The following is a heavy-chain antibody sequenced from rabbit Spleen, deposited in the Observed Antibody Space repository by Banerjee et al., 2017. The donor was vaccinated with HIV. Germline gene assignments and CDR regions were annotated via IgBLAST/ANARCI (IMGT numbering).Heavy chain of an antibody. CDR3: ARDAASYNYAGDL. V-gene: IGHV1S45*01. D-gene: IGHD6-1*01. CDR1: GFDFSNTYY. CDR2: IVGGSSGST. Sequence: QEQLGESGGDMVKPEGSLTLTCTASGFDFSNTYYMCWVRQAPGKGLEWIACIVGGSSGSTYYASWAKVRFTISKTSSTTVTLQMTSLTAADTATYFCARDAASYNYAGDLWGPGTLVTVS. J-gene: IGHJ4*01.